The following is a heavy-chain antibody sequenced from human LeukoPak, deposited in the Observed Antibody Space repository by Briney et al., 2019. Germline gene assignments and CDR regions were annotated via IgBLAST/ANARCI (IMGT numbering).Heavy chain of an antibody. CDR1: GGSISSSSYY. D-gene: IGHD1-26*01. J-gene: IGHJ4*02. CDR2: IYYSGST. Sequence: PSETLSLTCTVPGGSISSSSYYWGWIRQPPGKGLEWIGSIYYSGSTYYNPSLKSRVTISVDTSKNQFSLKLSSVTAADTAVYYCATSYSGSYYTPFDYWGQGTLVTVSS. V-gene: IGHV4-39*01. CDR3: ATSYSGSYYTPFDY.